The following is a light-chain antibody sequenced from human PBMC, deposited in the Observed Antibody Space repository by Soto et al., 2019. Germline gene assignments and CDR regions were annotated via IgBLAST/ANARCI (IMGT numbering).Light chain of an antibody. V-gene: IGKV3-15*01. CDR3: QQSYSTPRYT. CDR2: GAS. J-gene: IGKJ2*01. CDR1: QSVSNN. Sequence: EIVMTQSPATLSVYPGERATLSCRASQSVSNNLAWHQQKPGQAPRLLIYGASTRATGIPARFSGSGSGTDFTLTISSLQPEDFATYYCQQSYSTPRYTFGQGTKLEIK.